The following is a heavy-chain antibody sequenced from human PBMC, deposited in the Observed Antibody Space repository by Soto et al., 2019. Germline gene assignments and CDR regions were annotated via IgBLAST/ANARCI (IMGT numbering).Heavy chain of an antibody. Sequence: GGSLRLSCVPSGFTFSDYWMNWVRQGPGKGLEKVANIKQDRSEVNYVESVKGRFTISRDNAKNSLHLEMNNLRAEDTAMYYCVRSSGWTGDYWGQGILVTVSS. CDR2: IKQDRSEV. V-gene: IGHV3-7*04. CDR3: VRSSGWTGDY. CDR1: GFTFSDYW. J-gene: IGHJ4*02. D-gene: IGHD3-10*01.